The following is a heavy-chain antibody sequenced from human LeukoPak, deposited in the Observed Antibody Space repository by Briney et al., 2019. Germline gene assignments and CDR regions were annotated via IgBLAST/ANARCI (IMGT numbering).Heavy chain of an antibody. J-gene: IGHJ4*02. CDR3: ARVGYGGNSNAFDY. CDR2: ISGSGGST. D-gene: IGHD4-23*01. Sequence: GGSLRLSCAASGFTFSSYAMSWVRQAPGKGLEWVSAISGSGGSTYYADSVKGRFTISRDNAKNTLYLQMNSLRAEDTAVYYCARVGYGGNSNAFDYWGQGTLVTVSS. CDR1: GFTFSSYA. V-gene: IGHV3-23*01.